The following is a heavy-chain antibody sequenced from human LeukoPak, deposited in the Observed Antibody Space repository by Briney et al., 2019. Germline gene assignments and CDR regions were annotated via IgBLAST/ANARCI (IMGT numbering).Heavy chain of an antibody. V-gene: IGHV3-53*01. CDR2: IYSGGST. CDR1: RFTVSSNC. CDR3: ARDGLYWGERGY. D-gene: IGHD7-27*01. J-gene: IGHJ4*02. Sequence: AGGSLRLSCAASRFTVSSNCMSWVRQAPGKGLEWVSLIYSGGSTYYADSVKGRFTISRDNAKNSLYLQMNSLRAEDTAVYYCARDGLYWGERGYWGQGTLVTVSS.